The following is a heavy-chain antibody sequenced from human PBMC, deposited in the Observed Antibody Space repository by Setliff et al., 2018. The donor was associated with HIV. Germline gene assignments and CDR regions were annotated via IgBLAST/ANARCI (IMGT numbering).Heavy chain of an antibody. CDR2: INTNTGAP. D-gene: IGHD3-3*01. CDR1: GYTFTDYA. J-gene: IGHJ4*02. Sequence: ASVKVSCKASGYTFTDYAMNWVRQAPGQGLEWMGWINTNTGAPTYAQGFTGRYVFSLDTSVSTAYLQISSLKAEDTAVYYCASQRRLYDFWSGYYSAYCFDYWGQGTLVTVSS. V-gene: IGHV7-4-1*02. CDR3: ASQRRLYDFWSGYYSAYCFDY.